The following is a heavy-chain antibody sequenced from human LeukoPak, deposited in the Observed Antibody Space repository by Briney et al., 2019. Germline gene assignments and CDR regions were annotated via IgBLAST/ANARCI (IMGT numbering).Heavy chain of an antibody. CDR3: ARRRLRHRSFDY. D-gene: IGHD6-25*01. CDR2: INHSGST. J-gene: IGHJ4*02. V-gene: IGHV4-34*01. Sequence: TGGSLRLSCAASGFTFSSYAMSWIRQPPGKGLEWIGEINHSGSTNYNPSLKSRVTISVDTSKNQFSLKLSSVTAADTAVYYCARRRLRHRSFDYWGQGTLVTVSS. CDR1: GFTFSSYA.